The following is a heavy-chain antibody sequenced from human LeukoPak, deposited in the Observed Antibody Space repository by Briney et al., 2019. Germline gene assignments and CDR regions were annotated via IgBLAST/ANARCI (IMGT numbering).Heavy chain of an antibody. Sequence: KPGGSLRLSCAASGFTFSDYYMTWIRRAPGKGLEWVSYISGSGSTVYYADSVKGRFTISRDNAKNSLYLQMNSLRAEDTAVYYCARVCRNIAARGCFDYWGQGTLVTVSS. J-gene: IGHJ4*02. D-gene: IGHD6-13*01. CDR1: GFTFSDYY. CDR3: ARVCRNIAARGCFDY. CDR2: ISGSGSTV. V-gene: IGHV3-11*04.